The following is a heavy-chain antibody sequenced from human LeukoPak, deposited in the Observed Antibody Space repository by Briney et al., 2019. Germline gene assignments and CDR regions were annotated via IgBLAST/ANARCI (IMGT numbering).Heavy chain of an antibody. D-gene: IGHD4-17*01. V-gene: IGHV3-73*01. J-gene: IGHJ4*02. Sequence: GGSLRLSCAASGFTFRHSAMHWVRQASGKGLECVGRIRSKANSYATAYAASVKGRLTISRDDSENTAYLQMNNLNTDDTAVYYCTRLTTGTGTEDYWGQGTLVTVSS. CDR3: TRLTTGTGTEDY. CDR2: IRSKANSYAT. CDR1: GFTFRHSA.